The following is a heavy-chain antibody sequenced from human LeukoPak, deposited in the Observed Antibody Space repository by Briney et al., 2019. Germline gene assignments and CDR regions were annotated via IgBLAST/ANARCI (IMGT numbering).Heavy chain of an antibody. CDR1: GFTFSSQW. CDR3: ARLPLGYCSGGSCYSLYYFDY. D-gene: IGHD2-15*01. V-gene: IGHV5-51*01. CDR2: IYPGDSDT. Sequence: PGGSLRLSCAASGFTFSSQWIGWVRQMPGKGLEWMGIIYPGDSDTRYSPSFQGQVTISAGKSISTAYLQWSSLKASDTAMYYCARLPLGYCSGGSCYSLYYFDYWGQGTLVTVSS. J-gene: IGHJ4*02.